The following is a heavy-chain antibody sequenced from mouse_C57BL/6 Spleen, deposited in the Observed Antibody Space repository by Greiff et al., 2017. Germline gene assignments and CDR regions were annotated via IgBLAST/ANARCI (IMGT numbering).Heavy chain of an antibody. CDR1: GYAFTNYL. CDR2: INPGSGGT. CDR3: ARGLRRYFDY. V-gene: IGHV1-54*01. Sequence: QVQLQQSGAELVRPGTSVKVSCKASGYAFTNYLIEWVKQRPGQGLEWIGVINPGSGGTNYNEKFKGKATLTADNSASPAYMQLSSLTSEDSAVYFCARGLRRYFDYWGQGTTLTVSS. D-gene: IGHD2-4*01. J-gene: IGHJ2*01.